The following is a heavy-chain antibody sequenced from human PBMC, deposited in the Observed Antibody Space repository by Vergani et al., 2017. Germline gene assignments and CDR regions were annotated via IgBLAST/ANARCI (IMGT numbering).Heavy chain of an antibody. CDR2: IWQDGSNE. V-gene: IGHV3-33*01. CDR3: ARDKSKKAPAVMGTYYYYMDV. CDR1: GFIFSDYV. J-gene: IGHJ6*03. D-gene: IGHD3-16*01. Sequence: QVQLVESGGGVVQPGKSLSLSCETSGFIFSDYVMHWVRQAPGKGLEWVDGIWQDGSNEKYVDSVQGRFTISRDNSKNTLFLEMESLRVEDTAVYFCARDKSKKAPAVMGTYYYYMDVWGKGTKVTVSS.